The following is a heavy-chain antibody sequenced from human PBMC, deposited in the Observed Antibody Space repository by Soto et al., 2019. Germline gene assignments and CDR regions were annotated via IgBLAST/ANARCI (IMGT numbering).Heavy chain of an antibody. V-gene: IGHV1-18*01. Sequence: ASVKVSCKASGYTFTSYGISWVRQAPGQGLEWMGWITTYNGNTNYAQKFQGRVTMTTDTSTSTAYMELRSLRSDDTAVYYCARDYTSYDILTGPAGWFDPWGQGTLLTVSS. J-gene: IGHJ5*02. CDR1: GYTFTSYG. D-gene: IGHD3-9*01. CDR3: ARDYTSYDILTGPAGWFDP. CDR2: ITTYNGNT.